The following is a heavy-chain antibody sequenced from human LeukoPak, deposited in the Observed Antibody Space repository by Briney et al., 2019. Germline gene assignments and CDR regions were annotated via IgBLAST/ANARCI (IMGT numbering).Heavy chain of an antibody. CDR2: MNPNSGNT. CDR1: GYTFTSYD. J-gene: IGHJ5*02. Sequence: GASVKVSCKASGYTFTSYDINWVRQATGQGLEWMGWMNPNSGNTGYAQKFQGRVTMTRNTSISTAYMELSSLRSEDTAVYYCARGFSDYYGSGSYRWFDPWGQGTLVTVSS. V-gene: IGHV1-8*01. CDR3: ARGFSDYYGSGSYRWFDP. D-gene: IGHD3-10*01.